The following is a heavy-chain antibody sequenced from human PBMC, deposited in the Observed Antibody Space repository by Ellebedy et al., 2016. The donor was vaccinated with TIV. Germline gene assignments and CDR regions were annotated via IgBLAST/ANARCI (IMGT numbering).Heavy chain of an antibody. V-gene: IGHV3-20*04. CDR3: VRGSGYCTSNTYSDN. CDR1: GFTFDDYG. CDR2: INWNGGST. Sequence: GESLKISCAASGFTFDDYGMSWVRQAPGKGLEWVSGINWNGGSTGYADSVKGRFSISRDNSKNSLYLQMDSLAAEDTAVYYCVRGSGYCTSNTYSDNWGQGTLVTVSS. J-gene: IGHJ4*02. D-gene: IGHD2-2*03.